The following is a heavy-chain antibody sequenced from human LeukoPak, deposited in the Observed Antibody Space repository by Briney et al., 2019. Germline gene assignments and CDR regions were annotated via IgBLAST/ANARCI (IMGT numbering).Heavy chain of an antibody. V-gene: IGHV3-21*01. CDR1: GVTFSSYS. CDR2: ISSRSTYI. CDR3: AKSTRAVMAMMDV. J-gene: IGHJ6*04. D-gene: IGHD3-16*01. Sequence: GGSLRLSCAASGVTFSSYSMNWVRQAPGKGLEWVTSISSRSTYIYYADSVKGRFTISRDNAKNSLYLQMNSLRAEDTAVYFCAKSTRAVMAMMDVWGKGTTVTVSS.